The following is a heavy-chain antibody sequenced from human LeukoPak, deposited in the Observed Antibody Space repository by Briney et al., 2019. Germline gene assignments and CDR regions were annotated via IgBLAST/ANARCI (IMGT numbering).Heavy chain of an antibody. CDR2: IYHSGST. V-gene: IGHV4-4*02. J-gene: IGHJ4*02. CDR3: ARVRSSGWYGRGAFDY. Sequence: SGTLSLTCAVSGGSISSSNWWSWVRQPPGKGLEWIGEIYHSGSTNYNPSLKSRVTMSVDTSKNQFSLKLSSVTAADTAVYYCARVRSSGWYGRGAFDYWGQGTLVTISS. CDR1: GGSISSSNW. D-gene: IGHD6-19*01.